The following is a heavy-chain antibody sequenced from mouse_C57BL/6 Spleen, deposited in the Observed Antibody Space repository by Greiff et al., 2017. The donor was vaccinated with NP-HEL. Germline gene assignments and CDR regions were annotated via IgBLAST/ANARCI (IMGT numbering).Heavy chain of an antibody. D-gene: IGHD2-4*01. J-gene: IGHJ3*01. CDR3: APYDYDGPWFAY. CDR2: IYPGDGDT. V-gene: IGHV1-82*01. CDR1: GYAFSSSW. Sequence: QVQLQQSGPELVKPGASVKISCKASGYAFSSSWMNWVKQRPGKGLEWIGRIYPGDGDTNYNGKFKGKATLTADKSSSTAYMQLSSLTSEDSAVYFCAPYDYDGPWFAYWGQGTLVTVSA.